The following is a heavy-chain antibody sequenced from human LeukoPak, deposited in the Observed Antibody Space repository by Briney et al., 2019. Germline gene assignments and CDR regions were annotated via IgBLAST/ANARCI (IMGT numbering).Heavy chain of an antibody. Sequence: GGSLRLSCAASGFTFSTYWMHWVRQAPGKGLVWVSQLNTDGNSTTYADSVKGRFTVSRDNAKNTLYLQMNSLRAEDTAVYYCARELASGDWGQGTLVTVSS. CDR1: GFTFSTYW. CDR3: ARELASGD. D-gene: IGHD6-13*01. V-gene: IGHV3-74*01. J-gene: IGHJ4*02. CDR2: LNTDGNST.